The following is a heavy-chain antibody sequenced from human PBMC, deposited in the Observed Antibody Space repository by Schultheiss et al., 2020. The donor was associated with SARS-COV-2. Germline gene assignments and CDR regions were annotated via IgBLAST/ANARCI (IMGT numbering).Heavy chain of an antibody. J-gene: IGHJ4*02. D-gene: IGHD3-16*01. CDR3: ARAPLYDYVWRWNY. CDR2: IYPGDSDT. CDR1: GYSFSTYW. Sequence: GGSLRLSCKGSGYSFSTYWIGWVRQMPGKGLEWMGIIYPGDSDTRYSPSFQGQVTISADKSISTAYLQWSSLKASDTAMYYCARAPLYDYVWRWNYWGQGALVTVAS. V-gene: IGHV5-51*01.